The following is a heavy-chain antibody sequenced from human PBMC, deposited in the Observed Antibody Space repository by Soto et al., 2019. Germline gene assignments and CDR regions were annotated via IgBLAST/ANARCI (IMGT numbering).Heavy chain of an antibody. J-gene: IGHJ3*02. V-gene: IGHV3-30*18. CDR1: GFTFSSYG. CDR2: ISYDGSNK. Sequence: GGSLRLSCAASGFTFSSYGMHWVRQAPGKGLEWVAVISYDGSNKYYADSVKGRFTISRDNSKNTLYLQMNSLRAEDTAVYYCANHLGYCSSTSCPYDAFDIWGQGTTVTVSS. CDR3: ANHLGYCSSTSCPYDAFDI. D-gene: IGHD2-2*01.